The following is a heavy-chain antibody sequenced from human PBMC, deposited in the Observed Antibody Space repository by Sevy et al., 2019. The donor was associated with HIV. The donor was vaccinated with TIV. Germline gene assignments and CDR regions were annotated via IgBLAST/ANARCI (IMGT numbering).Heavy chain of an antibody. CDR3: ARVGSWYYGSTGNAFDI. CDR1: GGSINPYS. V-gene: IGHV4-59*01. D-gene: IGHD3-10*01. CDR2: IDYSGST. J-gene: IGHJ3*02. Sequence: SETLSLTCTVSGGSINPYSCTWIRQPPGKGLEWIGYIDYSGSTNYNPSLKSRATRSADTSKIQFSLQLSSVTAADTAVYYCARVGSWYYGSTGNAFDIWGQRTMVTVSS.